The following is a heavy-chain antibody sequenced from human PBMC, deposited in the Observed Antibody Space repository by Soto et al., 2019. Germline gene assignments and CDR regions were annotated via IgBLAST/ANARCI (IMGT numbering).Heavy chain of an antibody. CDR2: ISGNGGDYT. CDR1: GFTFSTYA. CDR3: VPLCRYCSTTTPS. V-gene: IGHV3-23*01. Sequence: EVQLLESGGGLVQPGGSLRLSCAASGFTFSTYAMSWVRQAPRKGLEWVSAISGNGGDYTYYADSVKGRFTISRDNSKNTLYMQMNSLRAEDTAVYYCVPLCRYCSTTTPSWGQGTLVTVSS. D-gene: IGHD2-2*01. J-gene: IGHJ4*02.